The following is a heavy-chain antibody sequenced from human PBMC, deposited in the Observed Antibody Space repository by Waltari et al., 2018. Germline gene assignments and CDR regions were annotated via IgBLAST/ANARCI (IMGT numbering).Heavy chain of an antibody. CDR1: GGSISSGGYS. D-gene: IGHD2-2*01. V-gene: IGHV4-30-2*01. CDR2: IYHSGST. Sequence: QLQLQESGSGLVKPSQTLSLTCAVSGGSISSGGYSWSWIRQPPGKGLEWIGYIYHSGSTYYNPSLKSRVTISVDRSKNQFSLKLSSVTAADTAVYYCARVPGYCSSTSCPHDAFDIWGQGTMVTVSS. J-gene: IGHJ3*02. CDR3: ARVPGYCSSTSCPHDAFDI.